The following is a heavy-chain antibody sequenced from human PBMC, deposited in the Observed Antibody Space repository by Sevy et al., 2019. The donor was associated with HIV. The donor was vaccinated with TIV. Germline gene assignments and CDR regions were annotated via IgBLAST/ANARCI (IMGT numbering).Heavy chain of an antibody. D-gene: IGHD2-2*01. CDR3: ARVVVVPAAILSDYYYGMDV. CDR1: GGTFSSYA. J-gene: IGHJ6*02. Sequence: ASVKVSCKASGGTFSSYAISWVRQAPGQGLEWMGGIIPIFGTANYAQKFQGRVTITADESTSTAYMELSSLRSEDTAVYYCARVVVVPAAILSDYYYGMDVRGQGTTVTVSS. V-gene: IGHV1-69*13. CDR2: IIPIFGTA.